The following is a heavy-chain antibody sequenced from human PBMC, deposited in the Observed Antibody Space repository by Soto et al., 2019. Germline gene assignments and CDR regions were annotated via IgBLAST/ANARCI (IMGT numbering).Heavy chain of an antibody. D-gene: IGHD3-9*01. V-gene: IGHV1-8*01. CDR1: GYTFTSYD. J-gene: IGHJ6*02. CDR3: ARRRVEYDILTDYTSDYYYYGMDV. CDR2: MNPNSGNT. Sequence: ASVKVSCKASGYTFTSYDINWVRQATGQGLEWMGWMNPNSGNTGYAQKFQGRVTMTRNTSISTAYMELSSLRSEDTAVYYCARRRVEYDILTDYTSDYYYYGMDVWAQGTTVTVPS.